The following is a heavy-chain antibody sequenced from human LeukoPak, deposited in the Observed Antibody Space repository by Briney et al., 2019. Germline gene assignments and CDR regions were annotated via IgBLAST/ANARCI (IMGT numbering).Heavy chain of an antibody. CDR3: ARERVDTAMVSTFDP. V-gene: IGHV1-46*01. Sequence: GASVKVSCKASGYTFTSYYMHWVRQAPGQGLEWMGIINPSGGSTSYAQKFQGRVTMTRDMSTSTVYMELSSLRSEDTAVYYCARERVDTAMVSTFDPWGQGTLVTVSS. CDR1: GYTFTSYY. CDR2: INPSGGST. D-gene: IGHD5-18*01. J-gene: IGHJ5*02.